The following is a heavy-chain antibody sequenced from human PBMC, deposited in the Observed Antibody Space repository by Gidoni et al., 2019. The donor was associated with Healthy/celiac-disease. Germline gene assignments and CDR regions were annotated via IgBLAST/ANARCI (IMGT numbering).Heavy chain of an antibody. V-gene: IGHV4-34*01. Sequence: QVQLQPLGAGLFKPSETLSLPCAVYGGSFSGYYWSCIRQPPGKGLEWIGEINHSGSTNYNTYLKRRVTISVDTSKNQFSLKLSSVTAADTAVYYCARHPRGIAVAGTTGYYFDYWGQGTLVTVSS. CDR1: GGSFSGYY. J-gene: IGHJ4*02. CDR3: ARHPRGIAVAGTTGYYFDY. CDR2: INHSGST. D-gene: IGHD6-19*01.